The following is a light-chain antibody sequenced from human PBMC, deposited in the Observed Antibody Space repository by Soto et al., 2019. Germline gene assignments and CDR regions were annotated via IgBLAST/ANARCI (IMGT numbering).Light chain of an antibody. CDR1: SSNIGAGYD. CDR3: QSYDSSLSSGV. CDR2: GNS. J-gene: IGLJ3*02. V-gene: IGLV1-40*01. Sequence: QAVVTQPPSVSGAPGQRVTISCSGSSSNIGAGYDVHWYQQLPGTAPKLLISGNSNRPSGVPDRFSGSKSGTSASLAITGLQAEDEADYYCQSYDSSLSSGVFGGGTKLTVL.